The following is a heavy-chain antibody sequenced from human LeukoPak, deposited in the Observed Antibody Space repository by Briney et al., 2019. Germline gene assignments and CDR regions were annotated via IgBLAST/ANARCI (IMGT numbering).Heavy chain of an antibody. CDR3: ARVGGVAGTGYGWFDP. CDR1: GYSISSGYY. J-gene: IGHJ5*02. CDR2: IYYSGST. D-gene: IGHD6-19*01. Sequence: SETLSLTCTVSGYSISSGYYWGWIRQPPGKGLEWIGSIYYSGSTYYNPSLKSRVTISVDTSKNQFSLKLSSVTAADTAVYYCARVGGVAGTGYGWFDPWGQGTLVTVSS. V-gene: IGHV4-38-2*02.